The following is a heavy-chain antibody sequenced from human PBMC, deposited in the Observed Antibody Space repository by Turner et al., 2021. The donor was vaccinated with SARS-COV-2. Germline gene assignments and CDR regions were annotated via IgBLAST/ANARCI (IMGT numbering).Heavy chain of an antibody. Sequence: EVQLLESAGGWVQPGGSLRLSGAASGVTFGGYAMSCVRQAPGMVLDWVSTISGSGGSTYYEVSVLGLFTISIDNSKNPLYLQMNSLSAEDTAVYYCAKDLGAKTFEIFGVVIMGNAFDILGQGTMVTISS. CDR1: GVTFGGYA. V-gene: IGHV3-23*01. CDR2: ISGSGGST. CDR3: AKDLGAKTFEIFGVVIMGNAFDI. J-gene: IGHJ3*02. D-gene: IGHD3-3*01.